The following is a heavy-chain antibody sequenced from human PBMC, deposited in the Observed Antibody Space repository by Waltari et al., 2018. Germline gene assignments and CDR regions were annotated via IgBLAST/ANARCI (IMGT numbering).Heavy chain of an antibody. Sequence: QVQLQESGPGLVKPSQTLSLTCTVSGGSISSGGYYWSWIRQHPGKGLEWIGYIYDSGRTYYNPALKSRVTISVDTSKNQFSLKLSSVTAADTAVYYCARVWDYYDSSGYIFDYWGQGTLVTVSS. CDR2: IYDSGRT. V-gene: IGHV4-31*03. J-gene: IGHJ4*02. D-gene: IGHD3-22*01. CDR3: ARVWDYYDSSGYIFDY. CDR1: GGSISSGGYY.